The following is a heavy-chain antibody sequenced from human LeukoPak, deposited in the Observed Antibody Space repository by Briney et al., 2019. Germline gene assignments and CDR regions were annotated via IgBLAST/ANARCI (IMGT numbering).Heavy chain of an antibody. CDR3: ARLVGYSSSWLLTP. CDR1: GGSITSYY. Sequence: PSETLSLTCTVSGGSITSYYWSWIRQPPGKGLEWIGYIYYSGSTSYNPSLKSRVTISVDTSKSQFSLKLSSVTAADTAVYYCARLVGYSSSWLLTPWGQGTLVTVSS. CDR2: IYYSGST. V-gene: IGHV4-59*08. J-gene: IGHJ4*02. D-gene: IGHD6-13*01.